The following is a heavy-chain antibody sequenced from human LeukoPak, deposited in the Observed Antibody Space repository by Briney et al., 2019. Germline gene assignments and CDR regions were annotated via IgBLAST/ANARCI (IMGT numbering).Heavy chain of an antibody. Sequence: GGSLRLSCAASGFTFSSYWMHWVRQAPGKGLEWVSSISSSSSYIYYADSVKGRFTISRDNAKNSLYLQMNSLRAEDTAVYYCASSDCSGGSCYEDAFDIWGQGTMVTVSS. D-gene: IGHD2-15*01. CDR1: GFTFSSYW. CDR3: ASSDCSGGSCYEDAFDI. J-gene: IGHJ3*02. V-gene: IGHV3-21*01. CDR2: ISSSSSYI.